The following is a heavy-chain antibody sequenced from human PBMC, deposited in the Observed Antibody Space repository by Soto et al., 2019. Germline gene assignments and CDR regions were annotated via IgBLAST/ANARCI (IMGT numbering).Heavy chain of an antibody. J-gene: IGHJ6*02. D-gene: IGHD6-6*01. CDR2: INPNSGGT. CDR1: GYTFTGYY. CDR3: AREAVSSLYYYYGMDV. Sequence: ASVKISCKASGYTFTGYYMHWVRQAPGQGLEWMGWINPNSGGTNYAQKFQGWVTMTRDTSISTAYMELSRLRSDDTAVYYCAREAVSSLYYYYGMDVWGQGTTVTVS. V-gene: IGHV1-2*04.